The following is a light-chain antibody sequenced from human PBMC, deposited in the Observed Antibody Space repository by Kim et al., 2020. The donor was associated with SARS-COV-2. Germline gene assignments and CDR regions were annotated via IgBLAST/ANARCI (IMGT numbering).Light chain of an antibody. Sequence: SYELTQPPSVSVSPGQTASIPCSGDKLGDKSACWYRQKPGQSPVVVIYEDKKRPSGIPERFSGSNSGNTATLTISGTQAMDEADYYCQAWDGSTVAFGGG. V-gene: IGLV3-1*01. CDR3: QAWDGSTVA. CDR1: KLGDKS. J-gene: IGLJ3*02. CDR2: EDK.